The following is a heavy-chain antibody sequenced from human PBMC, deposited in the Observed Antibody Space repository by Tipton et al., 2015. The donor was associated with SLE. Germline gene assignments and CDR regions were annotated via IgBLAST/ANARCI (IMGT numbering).Heavy chain of an antibody. CDR1: GGSISSSGYY. CDR3: ARQEYCSSTSCLMGAFDI. J-gene: IGHJ3*02. CDR2: IYYSGST. V-gene: IGHV4-39*01. D-gene: IGHD2-2*01. Sequence: TLSLTCTVSGGSISSSGYYWGWIRQPPGKGLEWIGSIYYSGSTYYNPSLKSRATISVDTSKNQFSLRLSSVTAADTAVYYCARQEYCSSTSCLMGAFDIWGQGTMVTVSS.